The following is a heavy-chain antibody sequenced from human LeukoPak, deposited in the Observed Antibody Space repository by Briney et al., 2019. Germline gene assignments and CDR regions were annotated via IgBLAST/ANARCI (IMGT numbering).Heavy chain of an antibody. D-gene: IGHD6-19*01. CDR3: ARFSGGYSSGWGDFDY. J-gene: IGHJ4*02. CDR2: ISSSGSTI. CDR1: GFTFSSYE. V-gene: IGHV3-48*03. Sequence: GGSLRLSCAASGFTFSSYEMNWVRQAPGKGLEWVSYISSSGSTIYYADSVKGRFTISRDNAKNSLYLQMNSLRAEDTAVYYCARFSGGYSSGWGDFDYWGQGTLVTVSS.